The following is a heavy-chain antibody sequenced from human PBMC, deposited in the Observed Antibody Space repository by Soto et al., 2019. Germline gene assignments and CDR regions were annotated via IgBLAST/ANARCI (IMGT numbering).Heavy chain of an antibody. V-gene: IGHV3-30-3*01. J-gene: IGHJ4*02. Sequence: QVQLVESGGGVVQPGRSLRLSCAASGFTFSSYAMHWVRQAPGKGLEWVAVISYDGSNKYYADSVKGRFTISRDNSKNTLYLQMNSLRAEDTAVYYCARIQWYSYALPAYWGQGTLVTVSS. CDR1: GFTFSSYA. CDR3: ARIQWYSYALPAY. D-gene: IGHD5-18*01. CDR2: ISYDGSNK.